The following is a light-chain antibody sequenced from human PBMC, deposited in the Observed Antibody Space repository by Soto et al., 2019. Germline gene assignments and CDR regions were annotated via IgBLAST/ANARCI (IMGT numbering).Light chain of an antibody. CDR2: PAS. Sequence: EIVLTQSPATLSLSPGERATLSCRASQSVSSYLALYQQKPAQTPRLLIYPASTRAAGVPVRFNGSGSQTEFTLTIRSLQSEDFALYYCHQYNNWPWTFGQGTKVDIK. CDR1: QSVSSY. CDR3: HQYNNWPWT. V-gene: IGKV3-15*01. J-gene: IGKJ1*01.